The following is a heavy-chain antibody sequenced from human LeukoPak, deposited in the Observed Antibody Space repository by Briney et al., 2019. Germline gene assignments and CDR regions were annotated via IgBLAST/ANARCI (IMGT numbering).Heavy chain of an antibody. Sequence: GASVKVSCKASGYTFTNYGFSWVRQAPGQGLEWMGWISVYDGNTNYAPKFQGRVTMTTDTSTTTAHMELRGVTSDDTAVYYCVRVWGYCDNTNCFTALDAWGLGTMVTVSS. CDR3: VRVWGYCDNTNCFTALDA. CDR2: ISVYDGNT. V-gene: IGHV1-18*01. J-gene: IGHJ3*01. CDR1: GYTFTNYG. D-gene: IGHD2-2*01.